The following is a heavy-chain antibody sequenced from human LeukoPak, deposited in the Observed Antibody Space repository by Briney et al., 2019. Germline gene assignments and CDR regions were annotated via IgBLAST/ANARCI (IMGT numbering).Heavy chain of an antibody. CDR2: IYTSGST. V-gene: IGHV4-4*08. CDR1: GGSISSYY. Sequence: SETLSLTCTVSGGSISSYYWSWIRQPPGKGLEWIGRIYTSGSTNYNPSLKSRVTISVDTSTNQFSLKLSSVTAADTAVYYCARDSYYDSSGYYDAFDIWGQGTMVTVSS. J-gene: IGHJ3*02. D-gene: IGHD3-22*01. CDR3: ARDSYYDSSGYYDAFDI.